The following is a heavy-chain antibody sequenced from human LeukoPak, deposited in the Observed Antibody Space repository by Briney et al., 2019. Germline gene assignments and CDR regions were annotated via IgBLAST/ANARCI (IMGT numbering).Heavy chain of an antibody. CDR2: INHSGST. CDR3: ARVLKRRGGFDP. J-gene: IGHJ5*02. V-gene: IGHV4-34*01. D-gene: IGHD2/OR15-2a*01. CDR1: GGSLSGYY. Sequence: PSETLSLTCAVYGGSLSGYYWSWIRQPPGKGLEWIGEINHSGSTNYNPSLKSRVTISVDTSKNQFSLKLSSVTAADTAVYYCARVLKRRGGFDPWGQGTLVTVSS.